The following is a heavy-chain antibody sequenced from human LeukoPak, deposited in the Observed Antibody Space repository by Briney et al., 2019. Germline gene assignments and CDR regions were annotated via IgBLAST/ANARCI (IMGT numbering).Heavy chain of an antibody. CDR1: GFIVSSSY. V-gene: IGHV3-53*01. D-gene: IGHD4-23*01. J-gene: IGHJ4*02. Sequence: GGSLRLSCAASGFIVSSSYMSWVRRAPGKGLEWVSVLYNDGSTYYADSVKGRFTISRDNSKNTLYLQMNSLRAEDTAVYYCARGGQPKFDSWGQGTLVAVSS. CDR2: LYNDGST. CDR3: ARGGQPKFDS.